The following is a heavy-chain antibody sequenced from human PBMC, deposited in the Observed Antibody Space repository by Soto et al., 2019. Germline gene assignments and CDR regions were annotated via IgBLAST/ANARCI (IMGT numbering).Heavy chain of an antibody. CDR2: ISYDGSNK. CDR3: AKDSSPGSSWPTLHLRLSLGYYGMDV. Sequence: PGESLKISCAASGFTFSSYGMHWVRQAPGKGLEWVAVISYDGSNKYYADSVKGRFTISRDNSKNTLYLQMNSLRAEDTAVYYCAKDSSPGSSWPTLHLRLSLGYYGMDVWGQGTTVTVSS. D-gene: IGHD6-13*01. V-gene: IGHV3-30*18. J-gene: IGHJ6*02. CDR1: GFTFSSYG.